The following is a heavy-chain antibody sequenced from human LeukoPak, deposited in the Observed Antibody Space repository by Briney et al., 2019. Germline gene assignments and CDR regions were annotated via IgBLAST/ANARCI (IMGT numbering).Heavy chain of an antibody. CDR2: IYYSGST. V-gene: IGHV4-61*01. D-gene: IGHD1-26*01. CDR3: ARSALVVGATLDAFDI. J-gene: IGHJ3*02. Sequence: SETLSLTCTVSGGSVNSGSYYWSWIRQPPGKGLEWFGYIYYSGSTNYNPSLKSRVTISVDTSKNQFSLKLSSVTAADTAVYYCARSALVVGATLDAFDIWGQGTMVTVSS. CDR1: GGSVNSGSYY.